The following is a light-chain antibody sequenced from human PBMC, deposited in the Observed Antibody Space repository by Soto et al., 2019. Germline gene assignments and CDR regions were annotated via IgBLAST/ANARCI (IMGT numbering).Light chain of an antibody. J-gene: IGLJ2*01. Sequence: QSALTQPASVSGSPGQSITISCTGSSSDVGGYNYVSWYQHHPGKAPKFMIYDVTNRPSGVSNRFSGSKSGNTASLTISGLQAEDEADYYCTSYTSSSTLIFGGGTQLTVL. V-gene: IGLV2-14*03. CDR2: DVT. CDR1: SSDVGGYNY. CDR3: TSYTSSSTLI.